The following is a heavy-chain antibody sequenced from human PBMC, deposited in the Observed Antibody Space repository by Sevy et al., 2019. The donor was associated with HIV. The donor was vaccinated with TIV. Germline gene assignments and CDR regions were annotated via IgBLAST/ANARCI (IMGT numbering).Heavy chain of an antibody. V-gene: IGHV1-2*06. CDR3: ARDGGGGTTNSGMDV. CDR1: GYTFTGDY. Sequence: ASVKVSCKASGYTFTGDYLHWVRQAPGHGLEWMGRVFPNSGGTNYAQKFQGRVTMTRDTSISTAYMELGGLRSDDTAVYYCARDGGGGTTNSGMDVWGQGTTVTVSS. CDR2: VFPNSGGT. D-gene: IGHD1-7*01. J-gene: IGHJ6*02.